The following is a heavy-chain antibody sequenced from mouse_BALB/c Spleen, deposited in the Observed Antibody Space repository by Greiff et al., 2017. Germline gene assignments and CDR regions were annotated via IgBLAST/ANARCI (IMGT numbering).Heavy chain of an antibody. Sequence: EVMLVESGGGLVKPGGSLKLSCAASGFTFSSYAMSWVRQTPEKRLEWVASISSGGSTYYPDSVKGRFTISRDNARNILYLQMSSLRSEDTAMYYCARDYRYYESAWFAYWGQGTLVTVSA. CDR1: GFTFSSYA. J-gene: IGHJ3*01. CDR3: ARDYRYYESAWFAY. D-gene: IGHD2-14*01. V-gene: IGHV5-6-5*01. CDR2: ISSGGST.